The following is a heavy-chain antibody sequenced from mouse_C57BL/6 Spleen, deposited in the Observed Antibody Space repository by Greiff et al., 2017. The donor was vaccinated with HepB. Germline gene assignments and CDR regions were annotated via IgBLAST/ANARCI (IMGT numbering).Heavy chain of an antibody. CDR3: ARNYGSIGMDY. CDR2: IYPGDGDT. V-gene: IGHV1-82*01. J-gene: IGHJ4*01. CDR1: GYAFSSSW. D-gene: IGHD1-1*01. Sequence: VQLVESGPELVKPGASVKISCKASGYAFSSSWMNWVKQRPGKGLEWIGRIYPGDGDTNYNGKFKGKATLTADKSSSTAYMQLSSLTSEDSAVYFCARNYGSIGMDYWGQGTSVTVSS.